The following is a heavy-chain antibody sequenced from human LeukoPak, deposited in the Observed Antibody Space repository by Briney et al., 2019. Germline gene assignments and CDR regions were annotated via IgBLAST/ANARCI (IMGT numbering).Heavy chain of an antibody. Sequence: GGSLRLSCAASGLTVSSNYMSWVRQAPGKGLEWVSVIYSGGSTYYADSVKGRFTISRDNSKNTLYLQMNSLRAEDTAVYYCARDHLLWFGELLGYYYYGMDVWGQGTTVTVSS. CDR1: GLTVSSNY. J-gene: IGHJ6*02. CDR3: ARDHLLWFGELLGYYYYGMDV. D-gene: IGHD3-10*01. CDR2: IYSGGST. V-gene: IGHV3-66*02.